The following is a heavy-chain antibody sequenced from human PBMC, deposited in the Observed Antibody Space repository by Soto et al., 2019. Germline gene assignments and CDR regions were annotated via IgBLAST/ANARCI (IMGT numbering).Heavy chain of an antibody. V-gene: IGHV3-23*01. CDR1: GFTFSIYA. Sequence: PGGSLRLSCATSGFTFSIYAMSWVRQAPGKGLEWVSTIGGSETYYTDSVKGRFTISRDNSKNALFLQMNSLRVEDTAIYYCAKIHSGSSEDAFDVWGQGTVVTVSS. D-gene: IGHD6-19*01. CDR2: IGGSET. J-gene: IGHJ3*01. CDR3: AKIHSGSSEDAFDV.